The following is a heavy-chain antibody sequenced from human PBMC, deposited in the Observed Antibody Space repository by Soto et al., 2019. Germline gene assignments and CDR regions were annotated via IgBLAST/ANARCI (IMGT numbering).Heavy chain of an antibody. CDR1: GGSFSGYY. Sequence: SETLSLTCAVYGGSFSGYYWSWIRQPPGQGLEWIGEINHSGSTNYNPSLKSRVTISVDTSKNQFSLKLSSVTAADTAVYYCAREAYGSGSYYKSVPRYNWFDPWGQGTQVTVS. V-gene: IGHV4-34*01. J-gene: IGHJ5*02. CDR3: AREAYGSGSYYKSVPRYNWFDP. CDR2: INHSGST. D-gene: IGHD3-10*01.